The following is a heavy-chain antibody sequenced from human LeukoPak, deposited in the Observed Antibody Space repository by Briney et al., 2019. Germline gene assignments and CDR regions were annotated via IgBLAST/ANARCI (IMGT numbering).Heavy chain of an antibody. D-gene: IGHD4-17*01. V-gene: IGHV3-48*01. J-gene: IGHJ5*02. CDR3: ARDRRTVTYLTPGWFDP. Sequence: PGGSLRLSCAASGFTFSSYSMNWVRQAPGKGLEWVSYISSSSSTIYYADSVKGRFTISRDNAKNSLYLQMNSLRAEDTAVYYCARDRRTVTYLTPGWFDPWGQGTLVTVSS. CDR1: GFTFSSYS. CDR2: ISSSSSTI.